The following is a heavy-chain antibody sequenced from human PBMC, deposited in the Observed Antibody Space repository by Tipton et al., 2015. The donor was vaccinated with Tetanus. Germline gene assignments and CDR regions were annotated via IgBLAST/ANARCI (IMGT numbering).Heavy chain of an antibody. CDR2: ISFNGAYE. D-gene: IGHD2-2*01. J-gene: IGHJ6*02. Sequence: SLRLSCAASGFSFTNHGMHWVRQAPGKGLEWVAIISFNGAYEYYAESVKGRSSISRDTSKNTVSLQMSSLRADDTAVYYCAKDLGYCTSTSCYGEPDYDYYYGMDVWGQGTTVTVAS. CDR1: GFSFTNHG. CDR3: AKDLGYCTSTSCYGEPDYDYYYGMDV. V-gene: IGHV3-30*18.